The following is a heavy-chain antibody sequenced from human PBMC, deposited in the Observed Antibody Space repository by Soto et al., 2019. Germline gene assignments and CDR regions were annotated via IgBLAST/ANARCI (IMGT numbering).Heavy chain of an antibody. D-gene: IGHD6-13*01. J-gene: IGHJ4*02. Sequence: QVQLVQSGAEVKKPGASVKVSCKAAGHIFTTSYMHWVRQAPGQGLEWMGALNPSGGGTSYAQKFQGRVTVTRDTSTSTVYMELSSLRSEDTAVYYCAGRALALDYWGQGTLVTVSS. CDR2: LNPSGGGT. CDR3: AGRALALDY. CDR1: GHIFTTSY. V-gene: IGHV1-46*01.